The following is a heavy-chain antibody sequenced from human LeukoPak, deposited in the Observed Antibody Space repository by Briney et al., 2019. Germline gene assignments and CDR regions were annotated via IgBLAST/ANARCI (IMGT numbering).Heavy chain of an antibody. CDR3: AREWDYYDSSGYVDY. J-gene: IGHJ4*02. D-gene: IGHD3-22*01. CDR2: INHSGST. V-gene: IGHV4-34*01. Sequence: SETLSLTCAVYGGSFSGYYWSWIRQPPGKGLEWIGEINHSGSTNYNPSLKSRVTISVDTSKNQFSLKLSSVTAADTAVYYCAREWDYYDSSGYVDYWGQGSLVTVSS. CDR1: GGSFSGYY.